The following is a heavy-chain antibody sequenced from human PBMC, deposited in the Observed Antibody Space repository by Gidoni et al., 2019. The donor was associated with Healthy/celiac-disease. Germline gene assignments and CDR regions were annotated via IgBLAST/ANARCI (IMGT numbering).Heavy chain of an antibody. CDR3: ARGYGSGSWPIDY. Sequence: EVQRGESGGGLVQPGGSLRLSCAASGFTVSSNYMSWVRQAPGKGLEWVSVIYSGGSTYYADSVKGRFTISRDNSKNTLYLQMNGLRAEDTAVYYCARGYGSGSWPIDYWGQGTLVTVSS. D-gene: IGHD3-10*01. J-gene: IGHJ4*02. V-gene: IGHV3-66*01. CDR1: GFTVSSNY. CDR2: IYSGGST.